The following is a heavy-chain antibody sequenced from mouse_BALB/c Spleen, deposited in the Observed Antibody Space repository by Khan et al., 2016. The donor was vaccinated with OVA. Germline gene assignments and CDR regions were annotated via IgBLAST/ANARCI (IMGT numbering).Heavy chain of an antibody. CDR2: IWGDGST. CDR1: GFSLTSYG. Sequence: QLKQSGPGLVAPSQSLSITCTVSGFSLTSYGVNWVRQPPGEGLEWLGVIWGDGSTNYHSTLKSRLIISKDSSKRQVFLTLNSLQTDDTATYYCAKFTPDYYSMDYWGQGTSVTVST. V-gene: IGHV2-3*01. J-gene: IGHJ4*01. CDR3: AKFTPDYYSMDY.